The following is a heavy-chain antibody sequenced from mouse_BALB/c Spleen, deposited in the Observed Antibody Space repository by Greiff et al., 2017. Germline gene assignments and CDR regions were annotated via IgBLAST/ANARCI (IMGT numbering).Heavy chain of an antibody. D-gene: IGHD3-3*01. V-gene: IGHV1-26*01. CDR1: GYSFTGYY. CDR2: INPYNGAT. CDR3: ARGRDAMDY. J-gene: IGHJ4*01. Sequence: EVQLQQSGPELVKPGASVKISCKASGYSFTGYYMHWVKQSHVKSLEWIGRINPYNGATSYNQNFKDKASLTVDKSSSTAYMELHSLTSEDSAVYYCARGRDAMDYWGQGTTGTVSS.